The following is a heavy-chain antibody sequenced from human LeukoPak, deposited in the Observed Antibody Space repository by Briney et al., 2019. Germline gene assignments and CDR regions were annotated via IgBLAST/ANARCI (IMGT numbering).Heavy chain of an antibody. J-gene: IGHJ5*02. CDR1: GGSVDSGSYY. D-gene: IGHD5-18*01. CDR3: ARHVGYGNNWFDP. CDR2: IYYSGST. V-gene: IGHV4-61*01. Sequence: PSETLSLTCTVSGGSVDSGSYYWSWIRQPPGKGLEWIGYIYYSGSTNYNPSLKSRVTISVDTSKNQFSLKLRSLTAADTAVYYCARHVGYGNNWFDPWGQGTLVTVSS.